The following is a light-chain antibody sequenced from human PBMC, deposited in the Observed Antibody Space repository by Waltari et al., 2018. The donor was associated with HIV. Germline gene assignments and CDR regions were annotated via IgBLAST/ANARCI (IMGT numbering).Light chain of an antibody. CDR3: CSYAGSSTL. J-gene: IGLJ3*02. Sequence: QSALTQPASVSGSPGQSITIPCTGTSSDVGSYNLVSWYQQHPGKAPNLMIYEVSKRPSGVSNRFSGSKSGNTASLTISGLQAEDEADYYCCSYAGSSTLFGGGTKLTVL. CDR2: EVS. CDR1: SSDVGSYNL. V-gene: IGLV2-23*02.